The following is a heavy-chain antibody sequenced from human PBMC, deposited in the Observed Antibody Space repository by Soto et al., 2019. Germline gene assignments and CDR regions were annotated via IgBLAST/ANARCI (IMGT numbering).Heavy chain of an antibody. CDR1: GFTFSSYA. CDR3: ARHIAAAGT. D-gene: IGHD6-13*01. CDR2: ISYDGSNK. J-gene: IGHJ5*02. V-gene: IGHV3-30-3*01. Sequence: QVQLVESGGGVVQPGRSLRLSCAASGFTFSSYAMHWVRQAPGKGLEWVAVISYDGSNKYYADSVKGRFTISRDNSKNPQYLQMNSLRAEDRAVYYCARHIAAAGTWGQGTLVTVPS.